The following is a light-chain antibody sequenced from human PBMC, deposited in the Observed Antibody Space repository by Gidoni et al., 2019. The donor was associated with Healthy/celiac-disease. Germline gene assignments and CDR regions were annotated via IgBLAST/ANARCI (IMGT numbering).Light chain of an antibody. CDR2: DVS. CDR3: SSYTSSSTREV. Sequence: QSALTQPASVSGSPGQSITISCTGTSSDVGGYNYVSWYQQHPGKAPKLMIYDVSNRPSGVSNRFSGLQAEDEADYYCSSYTSSSTREVFGGGTKLTVL. CDR1: SSDVGGYNY. J-gene: IGLJ3*02. V-gene: IGLV2-14*03.